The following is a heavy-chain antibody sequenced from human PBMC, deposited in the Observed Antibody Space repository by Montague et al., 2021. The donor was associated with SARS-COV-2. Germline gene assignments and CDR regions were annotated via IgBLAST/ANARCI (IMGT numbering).Heavy chain of an antibody. V-gene: IGHV3-53*01. CDR1: GFTVTYNY. D-gene: IGHD2-15*01. CDR2: IYSGGNT. CDR3: ARDYCSGGICYEGYGMDV. J-gene: IGHJ6*02. Sequence: SLRLSCAASGFTVTYNYMSWVRQAPGKGLEWFSVIYSGGNTYYADSVKGRFTISRDDSKNTLYLQMNSLRAEDTAVYYCARDYCSGGICYEGYGMDVWGQGTTVTVSS.